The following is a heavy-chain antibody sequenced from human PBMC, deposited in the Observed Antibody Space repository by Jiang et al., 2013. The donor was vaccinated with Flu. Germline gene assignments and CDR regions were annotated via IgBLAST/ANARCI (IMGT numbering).Heavy chain of an antibody. J-gene: IGHJ4*02. CDR2: IYTSGST. V-gene: IGHV4-4*07. D-gene: IGHD3-3*01. Sequence: IYTSGSTNYNPSLKSRVTMSVDTSKNQFSLKLSSVTAADTAVYYCARVATVYDFWSGYYDYWGQGTLVTVSS. CDR3: ARVATVYDFWSGYYDY.